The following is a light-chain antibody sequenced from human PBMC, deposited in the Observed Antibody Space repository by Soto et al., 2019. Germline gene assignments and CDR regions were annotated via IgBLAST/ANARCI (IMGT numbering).Light chain of an antibody. V-gene: IGLV2-23*02. Sequence: QSVLTQPASVSGSPGQSITISCTGTSSDVGSYNLVSWYQQHPGKAPKLMIYEVSKRPSGVSNSFSGSKSGNTASLTISGLQAEDEADYYCCSYAGSSTFLYVFGTGTKVTVL. CDR1: SSDVGSYNL. CDR2: EVS. CDR3: CSYAGSSTFLYV. J-gene: IGLJ1*01.